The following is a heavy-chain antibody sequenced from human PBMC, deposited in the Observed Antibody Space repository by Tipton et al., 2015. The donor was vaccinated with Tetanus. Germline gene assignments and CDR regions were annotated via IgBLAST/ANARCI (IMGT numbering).Heavy chain of an antibody. Sequence: SLRLSCAASGFTFSNYALIWVRQAPGKGLEYVSSITSSGGAAYYADSVKGRFTISRDNSKNTGYLQMNSLRADDTAIYECAKDLSPNIGFVLWGRGPLGTVPS. CDR3: AKDLSPNIGFVL. CDR1: GFTFSNYA. CDR2: ITSSGGAA. J-gene: IGHJ2*01. V-gene: IGHV3-23*01. D-gene: IGHD1/OR15-1a*01.